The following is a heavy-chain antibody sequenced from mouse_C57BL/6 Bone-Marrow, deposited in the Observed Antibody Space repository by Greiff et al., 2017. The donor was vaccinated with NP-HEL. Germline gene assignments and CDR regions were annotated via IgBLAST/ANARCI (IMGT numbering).Heavy chain of an antibody. J-gene: IGHJ3*01. CDR3: ARHGGGAY. Sequence: EVMLVESGGGLVQPGGSLKLSCAASGFTFSDYYMYWVRQTPEKRLEWVAYISNGGGSTYYPDTVKGRFTISRDNAKNTLYLQMSRLKSEDTAMYYCARHGGGAYWGQGTLVTVSA. CDR2: ISNGGGST. V-gene: IGHV5-12*01. CDR1: GFTFSDYY.